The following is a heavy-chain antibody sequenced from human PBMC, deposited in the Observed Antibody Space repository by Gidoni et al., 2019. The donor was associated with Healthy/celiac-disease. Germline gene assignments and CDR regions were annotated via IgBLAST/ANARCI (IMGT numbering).Heavy chain of an antibody. Sequence: QLQLQESGPGLVQPSETLSLTCTVSGGSISSSSYYWGWIRQPPGKGLEWIGSIYYSGSTYYNPSLKSRVTISVDTSKNQFSLKLSSVTAADTAVYYCARRTSRVYDAFDIWGQGTMVTVSS. CDR3: ARRTSRVYDAFDI. V-gene: IGHV4-39*01. J-gene: IGHJ3*02. CDR2: IYYSGST. D-gene: IGHD2-8*01. CDR1: GGSISSSSYY.